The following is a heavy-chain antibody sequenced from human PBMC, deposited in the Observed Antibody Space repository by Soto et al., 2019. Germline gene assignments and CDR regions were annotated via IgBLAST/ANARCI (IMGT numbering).Heavy chain of an antibody. D-gene: IGHD6-13*01. CDR2: IYYSGIT. Sequence: QVQLQESGPGLVKPSQTLSLTCTVSGGSISSGGYYWSWIRQHPGKGLEWIGYIYYSGITYYNPSLKSPVTISVDPSKNQFSLKLSSVTAADTAVYSCARQQQLENWFDPWGQGTLVTVSS. CDR3: ARQQQLENWFDP. CDR1: GGSISSGGYY. V-gene: IGHV4-31*01. J-gene: IGHJ5*02.